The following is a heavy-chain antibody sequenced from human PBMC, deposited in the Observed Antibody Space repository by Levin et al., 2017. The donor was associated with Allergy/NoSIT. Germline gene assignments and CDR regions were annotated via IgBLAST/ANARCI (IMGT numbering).Heavy chain of an antibody. CDR3: ARLTEAYCGGDCKNAFDS. CDR1: GFTFSGST. V-gene: IGHV3-73*01. Sequence: LSLTCAASGFTFSGSTMHWVRQASGKGLDWVGRIRSKANDYATAYAASVKGRFSISRDDSKNTAYLQMNSLVTDDTAVYYCARLTEAYCGGDCKNAFDSWGQGTMVTVSS. CDR2: IRSKANDYAT. J-gene: IGHJ3*02. D-gene: IGHD2-21*02.